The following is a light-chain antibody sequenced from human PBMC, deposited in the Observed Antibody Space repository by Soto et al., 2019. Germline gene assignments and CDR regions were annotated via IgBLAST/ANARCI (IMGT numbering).Light chain of an antibody. Sequence: EIVLTQSPGTLSLSPGERATLSCRASQSVSSSYLAWYQQKPGQAPRLLIDVASSRATGSPDRFSGSGSVTDFTLTISRLEPEDFAVYYCQQYGSSSITFGQGTRLEIK. V-gene: IGKV3-20*01. CDR3: QQYGSSSIT. J-gene: IGKJ5*01. CDR2: VAS. CDR1: QSVSSSY.